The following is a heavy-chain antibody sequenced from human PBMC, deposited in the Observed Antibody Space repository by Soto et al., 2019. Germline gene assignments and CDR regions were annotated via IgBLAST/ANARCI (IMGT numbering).Heavy chain of an antibody. J-gene: IGHJ6*02. V-gene: IGHV4-61*01. CDR1: GGSVSSGSYY. CDR2: IYYSGST. CDR3: ARGVGSSGWYGYYYYYGMDV. D-gene: IGHD6-19*01. Sequence: TSETLSLTCTVSGGSVSSGSYYWSWIRQPPGKGLEWIGYIYYSGSTNYNPSLKSRVTISVDTSKNQFSLKLSSVTAADTAVYYCARGVGSSGWYGYYYYYGMDVWGQGTTVTVSS.